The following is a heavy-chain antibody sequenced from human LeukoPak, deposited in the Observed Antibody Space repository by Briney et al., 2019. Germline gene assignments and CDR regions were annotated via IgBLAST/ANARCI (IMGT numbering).Heavy chain of an antibody. Sequence: SETLSLTCTVSGGSISSYYWSWIRQPPGKGLEWIGYIYYSGSTNYNPSLKSRVTISVDTSKSQLSLRLSSVTAADTAVYYCARLNYYYYMDVWGKGTTVTVSS. CDR1: GGSISSYY. CDR3: ARLNYYYYMDV. CDR2: IYYSGST. V-gene: IGHV4-59*08. J-gene: IGHJ6*03.